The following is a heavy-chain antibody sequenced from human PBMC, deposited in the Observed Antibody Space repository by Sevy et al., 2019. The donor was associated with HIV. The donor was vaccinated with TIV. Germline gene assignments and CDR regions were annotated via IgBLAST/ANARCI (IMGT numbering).Heavy chain of an antibody. CDR3: AKGSDYYDSSGYFRSGYFDY. D-gene: IGHD3-22*01. Sequence: GGSLRLSCAASGFTFSSYGMHWVRQAPGKGLEWVAVISYDGSNKYYADSVKGRFTISRDNSKNTLYLQMNSLRDEDTAVYYCAKGSDYYDSSGYFRSGYFDYWGQGTLVTVSS. CDR1: GFTFSSYG. CDR2: ISYDGSNK. V-gene: IGHV3-30*18. J-gene: IGHJ4*02.